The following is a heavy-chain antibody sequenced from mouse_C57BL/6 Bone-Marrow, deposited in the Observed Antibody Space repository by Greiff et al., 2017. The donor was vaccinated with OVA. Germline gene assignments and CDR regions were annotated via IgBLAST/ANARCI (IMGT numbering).Heavy chain of an antibody. V-gene: IGHV1-39*01. CDR3: AFYYGSSYRYFDV. CDR2: INPNYGTT. Sequence: LMESGASVKISCKASGYSFTDYNMNWVKQSNGKSLEWIGVINPNYGTTSYNQKFKGKATLTVDQSSSTAYMQLNSLTSEDSAVYYCAFYYGSSYRYFDVWGTGTTVTVSS. J-gene: IGHJ1*03. CDR1: GYSFTDYN. D-gene: IGHD1-1*01.